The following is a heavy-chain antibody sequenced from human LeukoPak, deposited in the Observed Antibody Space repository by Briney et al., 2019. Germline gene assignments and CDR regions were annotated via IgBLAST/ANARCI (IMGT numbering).Heavy chain of an antibody. Sequence: ASVKVSCTASGYTFTSFDINWVRQASGQGLEWMGWMNPHSGKTGFAQKFQGRVTLTRNTSISTAYMELSSLRSEDSAIYHCARRNWAYWYFDLWGRGAPVTVSS. J-gene: IGHJ2*01. D-gene: IGHD1-1*01. V-gene: IGHV1-8*01. CDR3: ARRNWAYWYFDL. CDR2: MNPHSGKT. CDR1: GYTFTSFD.